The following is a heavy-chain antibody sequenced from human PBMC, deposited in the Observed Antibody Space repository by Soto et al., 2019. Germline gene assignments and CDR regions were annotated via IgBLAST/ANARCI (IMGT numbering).Heavy chain of an antibody. Sequence: PGGSLRLSCAASGFTFSNYWMHWVRQAPGKGLVWVSRINSDGITTNYADSMKGRFTISRDNAKNTLYLQMNSLRAEDTAVYYCARTSTITLFDYWSQGTLVTVSS. D-gene: IGHD3-10*01. CDR3: ARTSTITLFDY. CDR2: INSDGITT. CDR1: GFTFSNYW. V-gene: IGHV3-74*01. J-gene: IGHJ4*02.